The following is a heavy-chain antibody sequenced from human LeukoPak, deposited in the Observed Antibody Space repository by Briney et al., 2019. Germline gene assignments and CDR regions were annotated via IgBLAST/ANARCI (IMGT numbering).Heavy chain of an antibody. CDR1: GFTFSSYG. Sequence: GGSLRLSCAASGFTFSSYGMHWVRQAPGKGLEWVAVISFDGSNEYYADSVRGRFTISRDNSKKTLYLQMNSLRAEDTAFYYCVKDKEYGGYEGIDYWGQGTLVTVSS. D-gene: IGHD5-12*01. V-gene: IGHV3-30*18. CDR2: ISFDGSNE. CDR3: VKDKEYGGYEGIDY. J-gene: IGHJ4*02.